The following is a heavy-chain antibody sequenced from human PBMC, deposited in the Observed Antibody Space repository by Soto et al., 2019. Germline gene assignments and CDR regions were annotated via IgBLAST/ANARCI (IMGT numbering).Heavy chain of an antibody. V-gene: IGHV1-69*19. CDR3: AREVQVHTPAFVY. J-gene: IGHJ4*02. D-gene: IGHD3-10*01. CDR1: GGTFNTYA. CDR2: ISPMFGAA. Sequence: QVQLVQSGAEMKKPGSSVKVSCQSSGGTFNTYAMNWVRQAPGQGPEWMGDISPMFGAANYAPKFQGRVTLTADESTRTSYMQLSSLTSEDTALYFCAREVQVHTPAFVYWGQGTLVTVSS.